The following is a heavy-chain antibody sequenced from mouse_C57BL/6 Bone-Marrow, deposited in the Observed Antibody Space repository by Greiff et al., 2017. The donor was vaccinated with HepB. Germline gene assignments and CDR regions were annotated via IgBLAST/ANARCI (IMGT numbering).Heavy chain of an antibody. D-gene: IGHD2-13*01. CDR2: IDPSDSYT. J-gene: IGHJ3*01. CDR1: GYTFTSYW. Sequence: QVQLQQPGAELVMPGASVKLSCKASGYTFTSYWMHWVKQRPGQGLEWIGEIDPSDSYTNYNQKFKGKSTLTVDKSSSTAYMQLSSLTSEDSAVYYCARYYGDRGEFAYWGQGTLVTVSA. CDR3: ARYYGDRGEFAY. V-gene: IGHV1-69*01.